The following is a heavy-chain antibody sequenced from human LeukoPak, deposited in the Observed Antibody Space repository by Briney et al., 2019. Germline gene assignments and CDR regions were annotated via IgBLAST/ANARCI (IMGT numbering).Heavy chain of an antibody. V-gene: IGHV3-21*01. J-gene: IGHJ5*02. Sequence: GGSLRLSCAASGFTFSSYGMNWVRQAPGKGLEWVSSISSSSSYIYYADSVKGRFTISRDNAKNSLYLQMNSLRAEDTAVYYCAPRSYTNWFDPWGQGTLSPSPQ. CDR3: APRSYTNWFDP. CDR1: GFTFSSYG. CDR2: ISSSSSYI. D-gene: IGHD3-16*01.